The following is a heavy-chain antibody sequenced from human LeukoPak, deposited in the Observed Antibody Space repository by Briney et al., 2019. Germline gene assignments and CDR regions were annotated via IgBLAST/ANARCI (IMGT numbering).Heavy chain of an antibody. CDR2: IKQDGSEN. CDR3: ARVDILTGYPYYYYGMDV. D-gene: IGHD3-9*01. J-gene: IGHJ6*02. Sequence: PGGSLRLSCAASGFTFSSYWMSWVRQAPGKGLEWVANIKQDGSENYYVDSVKGRFTISRDNAKNSLYLQMNSLRAEDTAVYYCARVDILTGYPYYYYGMDVWGQGTTVTVSS. V-gene: IGHV3-7*01. CDR1: GFTFSSYW.